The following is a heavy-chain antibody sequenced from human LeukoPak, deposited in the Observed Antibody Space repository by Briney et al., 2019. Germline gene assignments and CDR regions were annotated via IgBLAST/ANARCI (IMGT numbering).Heavy chain of an antibody. CDR3: AKAPGYSIYYFDY. V-gene: IGHV3-23*01. CDR2: ISGSGGTT. CDR1: GFTFTSYA. Sequence: GGSLRLSCAASGFTFTSYAMSWVRQAPGKGLEWVSTISGSGGTTYFADSVKGRFTISRDNSKNTLYLQMNSLRAEDTAVYYCAKAPGYSIYYFDYWGQGTLVTVSS. J-gene: IGHJ4*02. D-gene: IGHD4-11*01.